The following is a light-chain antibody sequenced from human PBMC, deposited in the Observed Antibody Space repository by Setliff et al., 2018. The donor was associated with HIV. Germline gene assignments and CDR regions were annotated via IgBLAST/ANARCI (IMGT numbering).Light chain of an antibody. J-gene: IGLJ1*01. CDR2: EAT. CDR1: SSDIGNSNL. CDR3: CSFSGSNTFV. V-gene: IGLV2-23*01. Sequence: QSALTQAASVSGSPGQSITISCTGTSSDIGNSNLVSWYQQHPGKAPKLIIYEATQRPSGFSNRFSGSKSGNTASLTISGLQAEDEADYYCCSFSGSNTFVFGTGTKVTVL.